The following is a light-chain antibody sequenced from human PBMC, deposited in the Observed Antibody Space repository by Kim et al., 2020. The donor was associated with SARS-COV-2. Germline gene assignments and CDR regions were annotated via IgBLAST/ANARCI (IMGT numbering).Light chain of an antibody. J-gene: IGKJ1*01. CDR3: QQYSSSPAT. Sequence: ATASCRAGPSVSGISGAWYQQKPSHAPRLLIYVASSRSTGIPDRYSGSGSGTDFTLTITSLEPEDVAVYYCQQYSSSPATFGQGTKVDIK. CDR1: PSVSGIS. CDR2: VAS. V-gene: IGKV3-20*01.